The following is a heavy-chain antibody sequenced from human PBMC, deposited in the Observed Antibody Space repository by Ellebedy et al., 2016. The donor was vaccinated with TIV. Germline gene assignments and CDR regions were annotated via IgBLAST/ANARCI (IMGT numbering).Heavy chain of an antibody. V-gene: IGHV3-21*04. CDR1: GFTFSSYT. D-gene: IGHD6-13*01. CDR3: ARLGVIAAAGASDS. Sequence: PGGSLRLSCAASGFTFSSYTMNWVRQAPGKGLEWVSYISYSGDVIYYADSVKGRFTTSRDNAGNSVYLQMNSLRAEDTAVYYRARLGVIAAAGASDSWGQGTLVIVSS. J-gene: IGHJ4*02. CDR2: ISYSGDVI.